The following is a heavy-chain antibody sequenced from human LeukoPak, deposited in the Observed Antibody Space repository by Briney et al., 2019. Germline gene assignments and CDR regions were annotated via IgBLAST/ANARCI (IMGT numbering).Heavy chain of an antibody. CDR2: INPSGGST. D-gene: IGHD4-17*01. Sequence: VASVKVSCKASGYTFTSYYMHWVRQAPGQGLEWMGIINPSGGSTSYAQKFQGRVTMTRDTSTSTVYTELSSLRSEDTAVYYCARDPWGPTVTKEYYFDYWGQGTLVTVSS. CDR3: ARDPWGPTVTKEYYFDY. J-gene: IGHJ4*02. CDR1: GYTFTSYY. V-gene: IGHV1-46*01.